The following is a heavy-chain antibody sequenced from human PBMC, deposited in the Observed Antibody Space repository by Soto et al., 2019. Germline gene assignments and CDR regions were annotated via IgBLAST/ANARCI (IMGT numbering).Heavy chain of an antibody. V-gene: IGHV3-23*01. Sequence: TGGSLRLSCAASGFTFSSYAMSWVRQAPGKGLEWVSAISGSGGSTYYADSVKGRFTISRDNSKNTLYLQMNSLRAEDTAVYYCAKAGIDITIFGVVSRFDYWGQGTLVTVSS. CDR3: AKAGIDITIFGVVSRFDY. D-gene: IGHD3-3*01. J-gene: IGHJ4*02. CDR2: ISGSGGST. CDR1: GFTFSSYA.